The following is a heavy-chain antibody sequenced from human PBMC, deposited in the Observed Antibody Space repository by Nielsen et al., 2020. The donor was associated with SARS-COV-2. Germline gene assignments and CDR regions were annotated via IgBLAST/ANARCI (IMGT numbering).Heavy chain of an antibody. CDR2: IKQDGSEK. CDR3: ARAWNFAVH. J-gene: IGHJ4*02. CDR1: GFTFTDFW. V-gene: IGHV3-7*01. Sequence: GESLKISCAASGFTFTDFWFSWVRQTPGKGLEWVANIKQDGSEKNYVDSVKGRFTISRDNAKSSVYPEMNSLRAEDTAVYYCARAWNFAVHWGQGTLVTVSS. D-gene: IGHD1-7*01.